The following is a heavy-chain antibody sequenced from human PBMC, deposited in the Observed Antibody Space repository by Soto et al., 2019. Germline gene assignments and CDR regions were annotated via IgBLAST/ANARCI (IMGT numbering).Heavy chain of an antibody. V-gene: IGHV1-18*01. D-gene: IGHD3-3*01. CDR2: ISAYNGNT. CDR1: GYTFTSYG. CDR3: ARVHNDFWSGYYTATYFDY. Sequence: ASVKVSCKASGYTFTSYGISWVRQAPGQGLEWMGWISAYNGNTNYAQRLQGRVTMTTDTSTSTAYMELRSLRSDDTAVYYCARVHNDFWSGYYTATYFDYWGQRTPVTVSS. J-gene: IGHJ4*02.